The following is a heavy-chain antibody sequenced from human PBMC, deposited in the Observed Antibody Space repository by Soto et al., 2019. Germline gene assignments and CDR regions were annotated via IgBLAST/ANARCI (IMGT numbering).Heavy chain of an antibody. J-gene: IGHJ5*02. CDR2: ISGSGGST. CDR1: GFTFSSYA. Sequence: EVQLLESGGGLVQPGGSLRLSCAASGFTFSSYAMSWVRQAPGKGLEWVSAISGSGGSTYYADSVKGRFTISRDNSKNTLYLQMNSLRAEDTAVYYCANTIAVAGIPSMGWFDPWGQGTLVTVSS. D-gene: IGHD6-19*01. CDR3: ANTIAVAGIPSMGWFDP. V-gene: IGHV3-23*01.